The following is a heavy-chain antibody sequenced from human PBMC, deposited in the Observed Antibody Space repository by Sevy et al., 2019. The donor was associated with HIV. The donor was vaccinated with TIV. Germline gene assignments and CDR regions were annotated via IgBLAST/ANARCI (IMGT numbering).Heavy chain of an antibody. CDR2: VKQDGSEK. D-gene: IGHD4-4*01. CDR3: AREGWGYSNSPRYFDY. Sequence: GGSLRLSCAASGFTFSSYWMSWVRRAPVKGLEWVANVKQDGSEKDYVDSVKGRFTISRDNAKNALYLQMNSLRAEDTAVYYCAREGWGYSNSPRYFDYWGQGTLVTVSS. CDR1: GFTFSSYW. V-gene: IGHV3-7*01. J-gene: IGHJ4*02.